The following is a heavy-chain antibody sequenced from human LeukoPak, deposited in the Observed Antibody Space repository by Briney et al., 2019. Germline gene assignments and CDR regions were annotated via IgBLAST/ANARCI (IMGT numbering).Heavy chain of an antibody. CDR2: IEGDGSAS. CDR1: GFIFSNYA. J-gene: IGHJ3*02. V-gene: IGHV3-23*01. Sequence: GGSLRLSCAVSGFIFSNYAMTWVRQAPGKGLEWVPSIEGDGSASYYADSVKGRFAISRDDPMDTLYLQLTSLRVEDTAIYFCVKDMVQRNGIFDPFDIWGQGTMVTVS. D-gene: IGHD3-10*01. CDR3: VKDMVQRNGIFDPFDI.